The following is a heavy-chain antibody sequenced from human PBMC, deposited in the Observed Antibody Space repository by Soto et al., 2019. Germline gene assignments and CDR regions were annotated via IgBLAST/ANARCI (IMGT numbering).Heavy chain of an antibody. Sequence: KPSETLSLTCAVYGESFNGYYWSWVRQPPGKGLEWIAEFNHSGTTAYNPSLKSRVTMSVDTSQNQFSLKLSSVTAADTAVYYCARMYTSSWYKGGFDYWGRGTLVTVYS. J-gene: IGHJ4*02. CDR3: ARMYTSSWYKGGFDY. D-gene: IGHD6-13*01. CDR2: FNHSGTT. V-gene: IGHV4-34*01. CDR1: GESFNGYY.